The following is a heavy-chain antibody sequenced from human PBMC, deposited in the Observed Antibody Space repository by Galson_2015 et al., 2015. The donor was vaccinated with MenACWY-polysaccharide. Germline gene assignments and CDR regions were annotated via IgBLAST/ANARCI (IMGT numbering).Heavy chain of an antibody. V-gene: IGHV3-9*01. Sequence: SLRLSCAASGFTFDHYAMHWVRQAPGKGLEWVSGISWNSDSIIYADSVKGRFTISRDNAKNSLFLQTNSLRPEDTALYYCAKDKVGVLQYHDYWGQGTLVIVSS. J-gene: IGHJ4*02. CDR3: AKDKVGVLQYHDY. CDR2: ISWNSDSI. CDR1: GFTFDHYA. D-gene: IGHD1-26*01.